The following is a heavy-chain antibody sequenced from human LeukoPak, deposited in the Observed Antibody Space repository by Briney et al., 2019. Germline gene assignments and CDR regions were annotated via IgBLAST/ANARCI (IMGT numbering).Heavy chain of an antibody. CDR3: ARDPDYSNRFDY. Sequence: SETLSLTCAVYGGSFSGYYWSWIRQPPGKWLEWIGEINHSGSTNYNPSLKSRVTISVDTSKNQFSLKLSSVTAADTAGYYCARDPDYSNRFDYWGQGTLVTVSS. V-gene: IGHV4-34*01. CDR1: GGSFSGYY. CDR2: INHSGST. D-gene: IGHD4-11*01. J-gene: IGHJ4*02.